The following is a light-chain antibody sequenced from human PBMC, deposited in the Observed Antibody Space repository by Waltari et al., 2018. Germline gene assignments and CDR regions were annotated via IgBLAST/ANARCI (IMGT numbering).Light chain of an antibody. CDR3: LLYYGSVWV. CDR2: STN. V-gene: IGLV7-43*01. Sequence: QTVVTQEPSLTVSPGGTLTLTCASSTGAVTSDNHPSWFQQKPGHSPRPLIYSTNRKNSWTHDRFLGSLLGGKAALTLSGVQPEDEADYYCLLYYGSVWVFGGGTKLTVL. CDR1: TGAVTSDNH. J-gene: IGLJ3*02.